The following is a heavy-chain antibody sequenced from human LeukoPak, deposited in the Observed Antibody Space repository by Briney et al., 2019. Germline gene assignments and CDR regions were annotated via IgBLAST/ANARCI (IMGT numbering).Heavy chain of an antibody. V-gene: IGHV3-21*01. CDR3: ARDPYSGNYGAYYYYYMDV. D-gene: IGHD1-26*01. Sequence: GGSLRLACAASGFTFSSYSMNWVRQAPGKGLEWVSSISSSSSYIYYADSVKGRFTIYRDNAKNSLYLQMNSLRVEDTAVYYCARDPYSGNYGAYYYYYMDVWGKGTTVTISS. CDR1: GFTFSSYS. J-gene: IGHJ6*03. CDR2: ISSSSSYI.